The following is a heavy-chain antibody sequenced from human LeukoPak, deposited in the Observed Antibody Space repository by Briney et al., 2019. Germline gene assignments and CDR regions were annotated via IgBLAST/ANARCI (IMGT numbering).Heavy chain of an antibody. Sequence: GGSLRLSCVASGFTFGDYNMNWVRQAPGKGLEWVSATTRGSSYMNYADSLKGRFTISRDNAKNSMYLQMNSLTAEDTAVYFCARDAALLPGKYYYYMDVWGKGTTVIVSS. V-gene: IGHV3-21*01. CDR1: GFTFGDYN. J-gene: IGHJ6*03. CDR3: ARDAALLPGKYYYYMDV. CDR2: TTRGSSYM. D-gene: IGHD1-14*01.